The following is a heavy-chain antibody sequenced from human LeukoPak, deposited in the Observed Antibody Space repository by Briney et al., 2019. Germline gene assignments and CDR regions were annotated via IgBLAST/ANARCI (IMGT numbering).Heavy chain of an antibody. Sequence: ASVKVSCKASGYTFTGYYMHRVRQAPGQGLEWMGLINPNSGGTNYAQKVQVRVTMTRYTSISTAYMELSRMRSDDTAVYYCARDRRDYYDSSGHNWFDPWGQGTLVTVS. D-gene: IGHD3-22*01. CDR2: INPNSGGT. V-gene: IGHV1-2*02. CDR3: ARDRRDYYDSSGHNWFDP. J-gene: IGHJ5*02. CDR1: GYTFTGYY.